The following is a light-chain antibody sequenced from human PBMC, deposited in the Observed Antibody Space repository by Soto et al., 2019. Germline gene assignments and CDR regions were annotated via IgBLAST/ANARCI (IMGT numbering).Light chain of an antibody. J-gene: IGKJ2*01. CDR2: GAS. CDR3: QQYGSSVFT. V-gene: IGKV3-20*01. CDR1: QTVTTNY. Sequence: ETVLTQSPGTLSLSPGETATLSCRASQTVTTNYLAWYQQKPDQAPRLLIYGASSRATGIPDRFSGSGSGTDFTLTISRLEPVDFAVYYCQQYGSSVFTFGQGTKLEIK.